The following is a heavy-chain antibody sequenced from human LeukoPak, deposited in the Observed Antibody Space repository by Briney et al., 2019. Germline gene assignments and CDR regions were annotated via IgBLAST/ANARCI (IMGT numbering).Heavy chain of an antibody. V-gene: IGHV1-3*01. CDR2: INAGNGNT. CDR1: GYTFTSYA. J-gene: IGHJ4*02. D-gene: IGHD1-26*01. Sequence: ASVKVSCKASGYTFTSYAMHWVRQAPGQRLEWMGWINAGNGNTKYSQKFQGRVTITADKSTSTAYMELSSLRSEDTAVYYCARRVGATEGAFDYWGQGTLVTVSS. CDR3: ARRVGATEGAFDY.